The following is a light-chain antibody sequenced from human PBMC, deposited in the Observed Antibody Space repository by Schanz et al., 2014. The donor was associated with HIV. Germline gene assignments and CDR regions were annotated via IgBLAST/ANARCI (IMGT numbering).Light chain of an antibody. CDR2: DTS. CDR1: QDINRN. J-gene: IGKJ1*01. V-gene: IGKV3-15*01. CDR3: QQYNNWLDVT. Sequence: EIVMTQSPATLSVSPGEGATLSCRASQDINRNLAWYLQKPGQAPKLLIYDTSTRATGVPARFSGSRSGTEFSLTINSLQSEDFAVYFCQQYNNWLDVTFGQGTKVEIK.